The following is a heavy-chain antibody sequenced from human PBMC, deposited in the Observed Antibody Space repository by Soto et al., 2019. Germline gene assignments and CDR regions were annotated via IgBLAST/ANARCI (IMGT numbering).Heavy chain of an antibody. CDR2: ISPIFGTP. CDR1: GGTFSSYT. Sequence: QVQLVQSGAEVKKPGSSVTVSCKASGGTFSSYTISWVRQAPGQGLEWMAGISPIFGTPIYAKKFQDRVTITAEDSTMTAYMEMNRLTSEDTAVYYCARVVVGSRLSLDYWGQGTLVTISS. V-gene: IGHV1-69*01. J-gene: IGHJ4*02. CDR3: ARVVVGSRLSLDY. D-gene: IGHD1-26*01.